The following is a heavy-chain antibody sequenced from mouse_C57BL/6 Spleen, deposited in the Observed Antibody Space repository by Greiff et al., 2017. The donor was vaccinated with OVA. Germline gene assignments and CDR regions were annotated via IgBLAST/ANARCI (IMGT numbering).Heavy chain of an antibody. D-gene: IGHD2-4*01. CDR3: ARDDYDGRYSWYAY. Sequence: EVQVVESGAELVKPGASVKLSCTASGFNIKDYYMHWVKQRPEQGLEWIGRIDPEDGETKYAPKFQGKATITADTSSNTAYLQLSSLTSEDTAVYYCARDDYDGRYSWYAYWGQGTLVTVSA. CDR2: IDPEDGET. CDR1: GFNIKDYY. V-gene: IGHV14-2*01. J-gene: IGHJ3*01.